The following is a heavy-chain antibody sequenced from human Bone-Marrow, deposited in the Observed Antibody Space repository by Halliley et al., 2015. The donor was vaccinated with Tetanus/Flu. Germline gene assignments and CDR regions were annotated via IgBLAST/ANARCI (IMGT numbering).Heavy chain of an antibody. Sequence: TLSLTCTVSGGSINPYYWSWIRQPPGKGLEWIGYIFYRGSTNYTPSLKSRVTMSVDTSNNQFSLKLSSVTAADTAVYYCARHISSSGYGMDVWGQGTTVTVSS. D-gene: IGHD6-6*01. V-gene: IGHV4-59*08. CDR2: IFYRGST. J-gene: IGHJ6*02. CDR3: ARHISSSGYGMDV. CDR1: GGSINPYY.